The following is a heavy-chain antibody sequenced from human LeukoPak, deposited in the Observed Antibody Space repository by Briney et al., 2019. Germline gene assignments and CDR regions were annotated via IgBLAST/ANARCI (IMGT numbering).Heavy chain of an antibody. Sequence: PSETLSLTCTVSGGSISSYYWSWIRQPPGKGLEWIGYMSYSGSTNNNPSLKSRVTISVDTSKSQFSLKLTSVTAADTAVYYCARQSTVTTSWYFDLWGRGTLVTVSS. CDR2: MSYSGST. J-gene: IGHJ2*01. D-gene: IGHD4-17*01. CDR3: ARQSTVTTSWYFDL. CDR1: GGSISSYY. V-gene: IGHV4-59*08.